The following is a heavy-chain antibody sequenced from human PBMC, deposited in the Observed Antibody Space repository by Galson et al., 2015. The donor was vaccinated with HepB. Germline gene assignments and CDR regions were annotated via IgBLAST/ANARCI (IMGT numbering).Heavy chain of an antibody. CDR1: GFTFSSYI. CDR2: ISYDGSNK. J-gene: IGHJ4*02. D-gene: IGHD2-8*01. CDR3: ASSVGVLV. V-gene: IGHV3-30-3*01. Sequence: SLRLSCAASGFTFSSYIMHWVRQAPGKGLEWVAVISYDGSNKYYPDSLKGRFTISRDNSKNTLYLQMNNVRAEDTAVYYCASSVGVLVWGQGTLVTVSS.